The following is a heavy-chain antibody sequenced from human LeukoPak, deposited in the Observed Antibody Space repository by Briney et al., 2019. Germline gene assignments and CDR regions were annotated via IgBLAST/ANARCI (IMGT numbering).Heavy chain of an antibody. D-gene: IGHD3-10*01. J-gene: IGHJ4*02. Sequence: SEILSLTCTVSGGSISSGDYYWSWIRQPPGKGLEWIGYIYYSGSTYYNPSLKSRVTMSVDTSKNQFSLKMSSVTAADTAVYYCASNYGSGSYHYFDYWGQGTLVTVSS. V-gene: IGHV4-30-4*01. CDR3: ASNYGSGSYHYFDY. CDR1: GGSISSGDYY. CDR2: IYYSGST.